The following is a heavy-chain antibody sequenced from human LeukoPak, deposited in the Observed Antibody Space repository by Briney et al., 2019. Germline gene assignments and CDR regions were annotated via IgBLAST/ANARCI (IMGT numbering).Heavy chain of an antibody. J-gene: IGHJ3*02. CDR3: ATGWRADNYYDSRPGDAFDI. CDR1: GYRLTNNW. V-gene: IGHV5-51*01. D-gene: IGHD3-22*01. CDR2: IYPGDSDT. Sequence: GESLKISCKISGYRLTNNWIGWVRQVPGKGLEWMGLIYPGDSDTRYSPSFQGQVTFSVDASISTAYLQLSGLKASDTAMYYCATGWRADNYYDSRPGDAFDIWGQGTMVTVSS.